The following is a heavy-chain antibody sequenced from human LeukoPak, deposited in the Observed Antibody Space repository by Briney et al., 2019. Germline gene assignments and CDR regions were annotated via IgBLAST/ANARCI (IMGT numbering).Heavy chain of an antibody. CDR3: ARENYYDSSGYYHAAFDY. V-gene: IGHV1-69*10. J-gene: IGHJ4*02. CDR1: GGTFSSYA. D-gene: IGHD3-22*01. CDR2: IIPILGIA. Sequence: ASVKVSCKASGGTFSSYAISWVRQAPGQGLEWMGGIIPILGIANYAQKFQGRVTITADKSTSTAYMEMSSLRSEDTAVYYCARENYYDSSGYYHAAFDYWGQGTLVTVSS.